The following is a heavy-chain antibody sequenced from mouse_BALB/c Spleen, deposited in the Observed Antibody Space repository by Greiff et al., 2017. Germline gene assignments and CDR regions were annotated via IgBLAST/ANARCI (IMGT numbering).Heavy chain of an antibody. CDR1: GYTFTDYN. CDR2: IYPYNGGT. D-gene: IGHD2-14*01. CDR3: ARVYYRYGYAMDY. V-gene: IGHV1S29*02. J-gene: IGHJ4*01. Sequence: EVKLMESGPELVKPGASVKISCKASGYTFTDYNMHWVKQSHGKSLEWIGYIYPYNGGTGYNQKFKSKATLTVDNSSSTAYMELRSLTSEDSAVYYCARVYYRYGYAMDYWGQGTSVTVSS.